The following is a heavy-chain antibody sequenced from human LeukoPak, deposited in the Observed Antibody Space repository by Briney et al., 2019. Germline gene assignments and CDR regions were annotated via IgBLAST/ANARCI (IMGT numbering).Heavy chain of an antibody. V-gene: IGHV3-7*01. CDR1: GFTLSSYA. Sequence: GGSLRLSCAASGFTLSSYAMSWVRQAPGKGLEWVANIKQDESEKYYVDSVKGRFTISRDNAKNSLYLQMNSLRAEDTAVYYCVRDKKVGATHFDYWGQGTLVTVSS. CDR2: IKQDESEK. CDR3: VRDKKVGATHFDY. J-gene: IGHJ4*02. D-gene: IGHD1-26*01.